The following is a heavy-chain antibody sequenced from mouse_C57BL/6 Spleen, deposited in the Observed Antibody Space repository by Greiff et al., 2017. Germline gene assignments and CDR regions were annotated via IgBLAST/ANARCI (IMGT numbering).Heavy chain of an antibody. CDR1: GYSFTDYN. D-gene: IGHD2-12*01. Sequence: VQLKQSGPELVKPGASVKISCKASGYSFTDYNMNWVKQSNGKSLEWIGVINPNYGTTSYNQKFKGKATLTVDQSSSTAYMQLNSLTSKDSAVYYDARSYYREGYYFDYWGQGTTLTVSS. V-gene: IGHV1-39*01. J-gene: IGHJ2*01. CDR3: ARSYYREGYYFDY. CDR2: INPNYGTT.